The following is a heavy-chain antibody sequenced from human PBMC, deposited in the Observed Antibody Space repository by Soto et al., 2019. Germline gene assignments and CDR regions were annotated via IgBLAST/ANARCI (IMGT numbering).Heavy chain of an antibody. V-gene: IGHV4-61*01. Sequence: SETLSLTCTVSGGSVSSGSYYWSWIRQPPGKGLEWIGYIYYSGSTNYNPSLKSRVTISVDTSKNQFSLKLSSVTAADTAVYYCARGEVDTAMVSYWGQGTLVTVSS. CDR1: GGSVSSGSYY. CDR3: ARGEVDTAMVSY. J-gene: IGHJ4*02. CDR2: IYYSGST. D-gene: IGHD5-18*01.